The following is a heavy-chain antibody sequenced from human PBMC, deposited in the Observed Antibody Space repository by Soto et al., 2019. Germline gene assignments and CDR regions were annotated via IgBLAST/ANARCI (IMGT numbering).Heavy chain of an antibody. Sequence: SETLSLTCTVSGGSISSYYWSWIRQPPGKGLEWIGYIYYSGSTNYNPSLKSRVTISVDTSKNQFSLKLSSVTAADTAVYYCARTIAAAGTASFDIWGQGTMVTVSS. D-gene: IGHD6-13*01. CDR3: ARTIAAAGTASFDI. J-gene: IGHJ3*02. V-gene: IGHV4-59*08. CDR1: GGSISSYY. CDR2: IYYSGST.